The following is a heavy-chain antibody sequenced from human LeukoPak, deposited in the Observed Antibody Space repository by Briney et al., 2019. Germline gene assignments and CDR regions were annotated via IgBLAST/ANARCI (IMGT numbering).Heavy chain of an antibody. CDR3: ARRRGGFDV. V-gene: IGHV3-7*05. J-gene: IGHJ3*01. CDR1: GFTVSTNY. Sequence: GGSLRLSCAASGFTVSTNYMSWVRQAPGKGLEWVAVIKEDGSEKYYVDSVKGRFTISRDNAKSSLSLQMDSLTTEDTAVYYCARRRGGFDVWGQGTMVTVSS. CDR2: IKEDGSEK. D-gene: IGHD2-15*01.